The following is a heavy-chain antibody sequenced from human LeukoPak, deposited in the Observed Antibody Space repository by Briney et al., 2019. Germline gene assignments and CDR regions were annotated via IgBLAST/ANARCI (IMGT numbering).Heavy chain of an antibody. CDR2: VYFGGYT. J-gene: IGHJ4*02. D-gene: IGHD6-13*01. Sequence: PSETLSLTCTVSGGPMSGDSLTESNYYWVWIRQPPGQGLEWIGSVYFGGYTYYTPSLKSRVTISVDTSKNQFSLKLSSVTAADTAVYYCAREGVYRQQLVLSYFDYWGQGTLVTVSS. CDR3: AREGVYRQQLVLSYFDY. V-gene: IGHV4-39*07. CDR1: GGPMSGDSLTESNYY.